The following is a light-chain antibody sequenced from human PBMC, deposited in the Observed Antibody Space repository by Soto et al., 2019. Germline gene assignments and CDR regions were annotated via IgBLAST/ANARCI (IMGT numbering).Light chain of an antibody. CDR2: EVS. CDR3: SSYAGGSPYV. J-gene: IGLJ1*01. V-gene: IGLV2-8*01. Sequence: QSALTQPPSSSGSPGQSVTISCTGTSSDVGGYNYVSWYLQHPGKAPKLMIYEVSKRPSGVPDRFSGSKSGNTASLTVSGLQAEDEADYYCSSYAGGSPYVFGTGTKLTVL. CDR1: SSDVGGYNY.